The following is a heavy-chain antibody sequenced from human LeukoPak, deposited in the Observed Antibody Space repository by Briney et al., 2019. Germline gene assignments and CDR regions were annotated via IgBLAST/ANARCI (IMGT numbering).Heavy chain of an antibody. CDR1: GFTFSSYS. J-gene: IGHJ4*02. Sequence: GGSLRLSCAASGFTFSSYSMNWVRQAPGKGLELVSSISSSSSYIYYADSVKGRFTISRDNAKNSLYLQMNSLRAEDTAVYYCARADSSGYYFDYWGQGTLVTVSS. V-gene: IGHV3-21*01. CDR3: ARADSSGYYFDY. CDR2: ISSSSSYI. D-gene: IGHD3-22*01.